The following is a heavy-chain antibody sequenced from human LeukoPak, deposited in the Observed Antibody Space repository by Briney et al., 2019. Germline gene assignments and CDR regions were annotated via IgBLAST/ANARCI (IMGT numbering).Heavy chain of an antibody. Sequence: ASVKVSCKASGYTFTDYYIHWVRQAPGQGLEWMGWINPHSGDTNYAQNFQGRVTMTRDTSISTAYLDVGRLKSDDTAVYYCARETEYSSAWYSFDAWGLGTLVTVSS. D-gene: IGHD6-19*01. CDR3: ARETEYSSAWYSFDA. J-gene: IGHJ4*02. V-gene: IGHV1-2*02. CDR1: GYTFTDYY. CDR2: INPHSGDT.